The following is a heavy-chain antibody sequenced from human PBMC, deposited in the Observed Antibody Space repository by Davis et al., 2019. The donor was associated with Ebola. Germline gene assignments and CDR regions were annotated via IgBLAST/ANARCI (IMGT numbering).Heavy chain of an antibody. V-gene: IGHV4-39*01. J-gene: IGHJ1*01. CDR2: IYYSGST. CDR3: ARHRSGSSPRAYFQH. D-gene: IGHD1-26*01. Sequence: MPSETLSLTCTVSGGSISSSSYYWGWIRQPPGKGLEWIGSIYYSGSTYYNPSLKSRVTISVDTSKNQFSLKLSSVTAADTAVYYCARHRSGSSPRAYFQHWGQGTLVTVSS. CDR1: GGSISSSSYY.